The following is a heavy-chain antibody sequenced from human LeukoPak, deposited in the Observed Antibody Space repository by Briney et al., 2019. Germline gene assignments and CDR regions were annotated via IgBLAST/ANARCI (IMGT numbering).Heavy chain of an antibody. D-gene: IGHD2-2*01. V-gene: IGHV3-48*03. CDR3: ARGGARVVPAASEHYFDY. CDR2: ISSSGSTI. J-gene: IGHJ4*02. CDR1: GFTFDDYG. Sequence: GGSLRLSCAASGFTFDDYGMSWVRQAPGKGLEWVSYISSSGSTIYYADSVKGRFTISRDNAKNSLYLQMNSLRAEDTAVYYCARGGARVVPAASEHYFDYWGQGTLVTVSS.